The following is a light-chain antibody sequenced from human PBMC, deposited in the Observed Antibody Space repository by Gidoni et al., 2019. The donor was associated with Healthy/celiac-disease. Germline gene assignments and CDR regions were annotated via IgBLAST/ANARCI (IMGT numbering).Light chain of an antibody. CDR3: QQSYSTPDT. J-gene: IGKJ2*01. Sequence: DIQMTQSPSSLSASVGDRVTITCRASQSISSYLNWYQQKPGKAPKLLIYAASSLQSGVPSRFSGSGSGTDFTLTISSLQPEDFTTYYCQQSYSTPDTFGQGTKLAIQ. V-gene: IGKV1-39*01. CDR1: QSISSY. CDR2: AAS.